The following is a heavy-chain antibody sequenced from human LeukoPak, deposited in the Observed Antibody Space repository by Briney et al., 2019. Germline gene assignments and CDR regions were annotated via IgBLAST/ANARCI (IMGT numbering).Heavy chain of an antibody. V-gene: IGHV1-18*01. CDR3: ARDTGLAVRGVIDGDY. Sequence: RASVKVSCKASGYTFTSYGISWVRQAPGQGLEWMGWISAYNGNTNYAQKLQGRVTMTTDASTSTAYIELRSLRSDDTAVYYCARDTGLAVRGVIDGDYWGQGTLVTVSS. CDR1: GYTFTSYG. CDR2: ISAYNGNT. D-gene: IGHD3-10*01. J-gene: IGHJ4*02.